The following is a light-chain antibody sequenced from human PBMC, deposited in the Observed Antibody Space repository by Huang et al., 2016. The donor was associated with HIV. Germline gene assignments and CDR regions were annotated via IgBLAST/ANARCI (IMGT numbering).Light chain of an antibody. CDR2: AAS. J-gene: IGKJ1*01. CDR3: QQYNYWPRT. CDR1: QSVSSN. Sequence: EIVMTQSPATLSVSPGERATLSCRASQSVSSNVAWYQQKPGQAPRLLIYAASTRATGIPARFSGSGSGTEFTLTISSLQSEDFAVYYCQQYNYWPRTFGQGTKVEIK. V-gene: IGKV3-15*01.